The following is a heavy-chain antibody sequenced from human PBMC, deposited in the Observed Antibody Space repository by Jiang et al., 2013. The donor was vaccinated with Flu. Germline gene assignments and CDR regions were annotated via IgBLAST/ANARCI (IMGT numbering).Heavy chain of an antibody. Sequence: GGVVQPGRSLRLSCAASGFTFSSYAMHWVRQAPGKGLEWVAVISYDGSNKYYADSVKGRFTISRDNSKNTLYLQMNSLRAEDTAVYYCARDPDYDPLLRDDAFDIWGQGTMVTVSS. CDR2: ISYDGSNK. V-gene: IGHV3-30-3*01. J-gene: IGHJ3*02. D-gene: IGHD3-22*01. CDR3: ARDPDYDPLLRDDAFDI. CDR1: GFTFSSYA.